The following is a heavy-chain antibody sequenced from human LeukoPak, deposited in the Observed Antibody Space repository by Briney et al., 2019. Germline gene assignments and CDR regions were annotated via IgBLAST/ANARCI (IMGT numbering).Heavy chain of an antibody. Sequence: VASVKVSCKTSGFTFTTHFMHWVRQAPGQGLEWMGIINPSGGGTTYAQKFLGRVTMTRDTSTSTVYMELSSLRSEDTAVYYCARDGDNGAIDYWGQGTLVTVSS. J-gene: IGHJ4*02. CDR1: GFTFTTHF. CDR3: ARDGDNGAIDY. CDR2: INPSGGGT. V-gene: IGHV1-46*01. D-gene: IGHD4/OR15-4a*01.